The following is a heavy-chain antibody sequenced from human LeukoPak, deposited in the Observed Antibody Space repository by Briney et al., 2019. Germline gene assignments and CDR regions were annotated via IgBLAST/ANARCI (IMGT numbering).Heavy chain of an antibody. J-gene: IGHJ3*02. CDR1: GGSISSYY. D-gene: IGHD1-26*01. CDR3: ARYSGSYPHDAFDI. V-gene: IGHV4-59*01. CDR2: IYYSGST. Sequence: SGTLSLTCTVSGGSISSYYWSWIRQPPGKGLEWIGYIYYSGSTSYNPSLKSRVAISVDTSKNHFSLKLSSVTAADTAVYYCARYSGSYPHDAFDIWGQGTMVTVSS.